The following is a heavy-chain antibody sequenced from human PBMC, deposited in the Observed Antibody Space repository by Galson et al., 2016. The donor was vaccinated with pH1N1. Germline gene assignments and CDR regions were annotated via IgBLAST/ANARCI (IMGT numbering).Heavy chain of an antibody. D-gene: IGHD2-21*02. CDR2: IDYSGST. J-gene: IGHJ5*02. Sequence: TLSLPCTVSGASVTRGDSYWSWIRQHPGKGLEWIGYIDYSGSTYYNPSPKSRITISGDTSKNQFSPNLRFVPAADTAVYYCARRTRCRGDCGEGFDPWGQGILVTVSS. CDR3: ARRTRCRGDCGEGFDP. CDR1: GASVTRGDSY. V-gene: IGHV4-31*03.